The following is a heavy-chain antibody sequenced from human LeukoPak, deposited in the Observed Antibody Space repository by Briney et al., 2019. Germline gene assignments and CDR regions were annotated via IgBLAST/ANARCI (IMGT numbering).Heavy chain of an antibody. CDR1: GFTFSNAY. J-gene: IGHJ4*02. Sequence: GGSLRLSCAASGFTFSNAYMNWVRQAPGKGREWVGRIKPKTDGKTTEYAAPVKDRFSISRDDSKSMMYLQMNSLKTEDTAVYYRFPPLPYFAQGGQGTLVTVSS. CDR2: IKPKTDGKTT. D-gene: IGHD3-10*01. V-gene: IGHV3-15*07. CDR3: FPPLPYFAQ.